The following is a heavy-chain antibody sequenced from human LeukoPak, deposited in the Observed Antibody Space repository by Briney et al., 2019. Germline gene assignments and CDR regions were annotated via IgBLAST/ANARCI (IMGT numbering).Heavy chain of an antibody. V-gene: IGHV3-53*01. CDR2: IYSDGRT. Sequence: GGSLRLSCAASGFTFSNNYMSWVRQAPGKGLEWVSLIYSDGRTSYTDSVKGRFTISRDNSKNTLSLQLNSLRAEDTAVYYCARDGGSSTMEPTGGYYYYGMDVWGQGTTVTVSS. CDR1: GFTFSNNY. J-gene: IGHJ6*02. CDR3: ARDGGSSTMEPTGGYYYYGMDV. D-gene: IGHD1-1*01.